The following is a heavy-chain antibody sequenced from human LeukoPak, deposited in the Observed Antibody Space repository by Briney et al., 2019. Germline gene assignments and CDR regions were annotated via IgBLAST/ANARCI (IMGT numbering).Heavy chain of an antibody. CDR3: ARGGGLDV. CDR1: GFTFSSYW. J-gene: IGHJ6*02. Sequence: GGSLRLSCAASGFTFSSYWMNWARQAPGKGPEWVASINHDGNVNYYVDSVKGRFTISRDNAKNSLYLQMSNLRAEDTAVYFCARGGGLDVWGQGATVTVSS. V-gene: IGHV3-7*03. D-gene: IGHD3-16*01. CDR2: INHDGNVN.